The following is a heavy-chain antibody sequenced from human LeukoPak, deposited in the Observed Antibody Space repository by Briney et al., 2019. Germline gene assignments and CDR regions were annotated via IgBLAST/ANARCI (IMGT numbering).Heavy chain of an antibody. CDR3: ARGAYGDYDY. Sequence: PGGSLRLSCAASGFTFSSYAVSWVRQAPGKGLEWVSAISARGVSTYYADSVEGRFTISRDNSKNTLYLQMNRLRAEDTALYYCARGAYGDYDYWGQGTLVTVSS. V-gene: IGHV3-23*01. J-gene: IGHJ4*02. D-gene: IGHD4-17*01. CDR2: ISARGVST. CDR1: GFTFSSYA.